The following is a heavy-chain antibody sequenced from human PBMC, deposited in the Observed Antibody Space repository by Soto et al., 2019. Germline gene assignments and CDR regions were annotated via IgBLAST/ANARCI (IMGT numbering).Heavy chain of an antibody. Sequence: SETLSLTFAVYGGSFSGYYWSWIRQPPGKGLEWIGEINHSGSTNYNPSLKSRVNISVDTSKNQFSLKLSSVTAADTAVYYCARGLLAAAALGYNWFDSWGQETLVTVSS. CDR1: GGSFSGYY. D-gene: IGHD6-13*01. CDR2: INHSGST. V-gene: IGHV4-34*01. J-gene: IGHJ5*01. CDR3: ARGLLAAAALGYNWFDS.